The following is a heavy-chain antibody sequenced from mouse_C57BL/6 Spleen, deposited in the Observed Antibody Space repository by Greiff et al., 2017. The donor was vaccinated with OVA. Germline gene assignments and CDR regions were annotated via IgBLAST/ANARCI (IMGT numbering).Heavy chain of an antibody. Sequence: VQLQQSGPELVKPGASVKISCKASGYAFSSSWMNWVKQRPGKGLEWIGRIYPGDGDTNYNGKFKGKATLTADKSSSTAYMQLSSLTSEDSAVYFCANWDGGWYFDVWGTGTTVTVSS. D-gene: IGHD4-1*01. V-gene: IGHV1-82*01. CDR2: IYPGDGDT. CDR3: ANWDGGWYFDV. J-gene: IGHJ1*03. CDR1: GYAFSSSW.